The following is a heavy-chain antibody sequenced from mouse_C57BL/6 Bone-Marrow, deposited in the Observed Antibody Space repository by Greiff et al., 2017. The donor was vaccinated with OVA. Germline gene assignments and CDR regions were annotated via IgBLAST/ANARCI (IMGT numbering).Heavy chain of an antibody. D-gene: IGHD1-1*02. V-gene: IGHV1-42*01. CDR3: ARAGGWVSLFAC. Sequence: VQLQQSGPELVKPGASVKISCKASGYSFTGYYMNWVKQSPEKSLEWIGEINPSTGGTTYNQKFKAKATLTVDNSSSTAYMQLKSLTSEDSAVYYCARAGGWVSLFACWGQGTLVTVSA. J-gene: IGHJ3*01. CDR2: INPSTGGT. CDR1: GYSFTGYY.